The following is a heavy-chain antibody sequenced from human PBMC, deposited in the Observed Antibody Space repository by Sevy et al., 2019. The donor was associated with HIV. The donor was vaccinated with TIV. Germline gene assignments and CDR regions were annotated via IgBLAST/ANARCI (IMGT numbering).Heavy chain of an antibody. J-gene: IGHJ6*02. Sequence: ASVKVSCKASGYTFTGYYMHWVRQAPGQGLEWMGWINPNSGGTNYAQKFQGRVTMTRDTSISTAYMELSRLRSDDTGVYYCARSIAVAVNYYYGMDVWGQGTTVTVSS. CDR1: GYTFTGYY. CDR3: ARSIAVAVNYYYGMDV. CDR2: INPNSGGT. D-gene: IGHD6-19*01. V-gene: IGHV1-2*02.